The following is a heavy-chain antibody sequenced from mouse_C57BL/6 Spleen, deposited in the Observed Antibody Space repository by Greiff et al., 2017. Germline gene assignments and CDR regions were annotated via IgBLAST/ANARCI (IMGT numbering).Heavy chain of an antibody. CDR1: GYTFTDYY. V-gene: IGHV1-26*01. CDR3: ARRYSNYFDY. CDR2: INPNNGGT. Sequence: EVQLQQSGPELVKPGASVKISCKASGYTFTDYYMNWVKQSHGKSLEWIGDINPNNGGTSYNQKFKGKDTLTVDKSSSTAYMELRSLTSEDSAVYYCARRYSNYFDYWGQGTTLTVSS. J-gene: IGHJ2*01. D-gene: IGHD2-5*01.